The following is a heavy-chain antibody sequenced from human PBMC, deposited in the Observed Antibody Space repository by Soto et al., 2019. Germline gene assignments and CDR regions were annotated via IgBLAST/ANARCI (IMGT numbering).Heavy chain of an antibody. V-gene: IGHV3-74*01. CDR1: GFTFSSYR. CDR3: AVAVAGPTAIGY. Sequence: EVQLVESGGGLVQPGVSLRLSCAASGFTFSSYRMHWVPQAPGKGLVWVSRINSDGSSTSYADSVKGRFTISRDNAKNTLYLQMNSLRAEDTAVYYCAVAVAGPTAIGYWGQGTLVTVSS. J-gene: IGHJ4*02. D-gene: IGHD6-19*01. CDR2: INSDGSST.